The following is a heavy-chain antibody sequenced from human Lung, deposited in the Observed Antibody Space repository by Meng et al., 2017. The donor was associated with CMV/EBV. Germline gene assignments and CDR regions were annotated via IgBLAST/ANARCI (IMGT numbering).Heavy chain of an antibody. CDR1: TFSSYG. CDR2: ISSDGRNK. Sequence: TFSSYGMHWVRQAPGKGREWVAVISSDGRNKYYADSLEGRFTISRDNSKNNLYLQINSLRPEDTAVYYCAKSREEDYAECVGWYFDLWGRGSLVTVSS. J-gene: IGHJ2*01. D-gene: IGHD4-17*01. V-gene: IGHV3-30*18. CDR3: AKSREEDYAECVGWYFDL.